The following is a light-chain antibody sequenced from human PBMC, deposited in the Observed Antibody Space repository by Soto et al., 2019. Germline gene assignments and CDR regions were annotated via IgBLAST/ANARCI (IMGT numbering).Light chain of an antibody. J-gene: IGKJ4*01. V-gene: IGKV1-39*01. CDR3: QQRAT. Sequence: DIQMTQSPCSLSASVGDRVTITCRASQSISSYLNWYQQKPEKAPKLLIYAASSLQSGVPARFSGSGSGTDFTLTISSLQPEDFATYYCQQRATFGGGTKVEIK. CDR1: QSISSY. CDR2: AAS.